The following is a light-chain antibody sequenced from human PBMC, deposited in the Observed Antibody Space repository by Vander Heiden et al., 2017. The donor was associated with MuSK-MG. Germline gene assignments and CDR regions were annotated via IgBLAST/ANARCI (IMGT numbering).Light chain of an antibody. CDR3: QQDDSSPRT. CDR1: QSILYSSNNENS. CDR2: WES. Sequence: DIVLTQSPDSLAVSLGERAAINCKSSQSILYSSNNENSLAWYQQKPGQPPRLLIYWESTRKSGVPDRFSGSGSGTDFTLTISGLQAEEVAVYYCQQDDSSPRTFGQGTKVEIK. V-gene: IGKV4-1*01. J-gene: IGKJ1*01.